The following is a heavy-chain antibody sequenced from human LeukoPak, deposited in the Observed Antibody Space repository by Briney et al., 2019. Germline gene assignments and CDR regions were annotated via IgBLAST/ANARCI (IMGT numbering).Heavy chain of an antibody. Sequence: PGGSLRLSCAASGFTFSSYRMNWVRQAPGKGLEWVSYISSSSSTIYYADSVKGRFTISRDNAKNSLYLQMNSLRAEDTAVYYCARAGGMTTVDYWGQGTLVTVSS. CDR2: ISSSSSTI. V-gene: IGHV3-48*01. J-gene: IGHJ4*02. CDR3: ARAGGMTTVDY. D-gene: IGHD4-17*01. CDR1: GFTFSSYR.